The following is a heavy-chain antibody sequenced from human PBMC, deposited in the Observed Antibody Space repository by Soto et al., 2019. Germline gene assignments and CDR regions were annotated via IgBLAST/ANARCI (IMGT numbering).Heavy chain of an antibody. CDR1: GGSISSYY. CDR3: ARATTDTAMVRNYYFDY. D-gene: IGHD5-18*01. Sequence: ASETLSLTCTVSGGSISSYYWSWIRQPPGKGLEWIGYIYYSGSTNYNPSLKSRVTISVDTSKNQFSLKLSSVTAADTAVYYCARATTDTAMVRNYYFDYWGQGTLVTVSS. CDR2: IYYSGST. J-gene: IGHJ4*02. V-gene: IGHV4-59*01.